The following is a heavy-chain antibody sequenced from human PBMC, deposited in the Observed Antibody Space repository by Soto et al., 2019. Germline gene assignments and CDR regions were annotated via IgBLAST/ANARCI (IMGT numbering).Heavy chain of an antibody. V-gene: IGHV1-8*01. CDR2: MNPNSGNT. CDR1: GYTFTSYD. J-gene: IGHJ6*03. CDR3: ARTAARLNYYYYYMDV. D-gene: IGHD6-6*01. Sequence: GASVKVSCKASGYTFTSYDINWVRQATGQGLEWMGWMNPNSGNTGYAQKFQGRVTMTRNTSISTAYMELSSLRSEDTAVYYCARTAARLNYYYYYMDVWGKGTTVTVS.